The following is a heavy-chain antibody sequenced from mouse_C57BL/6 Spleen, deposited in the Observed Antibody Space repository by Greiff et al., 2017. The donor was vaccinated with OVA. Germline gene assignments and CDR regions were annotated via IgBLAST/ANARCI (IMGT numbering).Heavy chain of an antibody. J-gene: IGHJ4*01. CDR3: ARRRQLGDYAMDY. CDR2: INPYNGGT. D-gene: IGHD6-1*01. V-gene: IGHV1-19*01. Sequence: EVQLQQSGPVLVKPGASVKMSCKASGYTFTDYYMNWVKQSHGKSLEWIGVINPYNGGTSYNQKFKGKATLTVDKSSSTAYMELNSLTSEDSAVYYCARRRQLGDYAMDYWGQGTSVTVSS. CDR1: GYTFTDYY.